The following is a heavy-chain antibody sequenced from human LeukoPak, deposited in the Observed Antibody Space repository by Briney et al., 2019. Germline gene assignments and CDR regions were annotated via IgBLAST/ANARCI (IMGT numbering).Heavy chain of an antibody. J-gene: IGHJ4*01. CDR2: ICWNSGSI. CDR1: GFTCYDYA. CDR3: PKSIGNTYDTYY. V-gene: IGHV3-9*01. Sequence: PGGSLTLSCAASGFTCYDYAMLWLRQAPGKGLEGLSGICWNSGSIGYAVSVKGRFTIYRDNGKNSLYLQMKSVRGEDTALYYWPKSIGNTYDTYYWGQGSLLSASS. D-gene: IGHD3-16*01.